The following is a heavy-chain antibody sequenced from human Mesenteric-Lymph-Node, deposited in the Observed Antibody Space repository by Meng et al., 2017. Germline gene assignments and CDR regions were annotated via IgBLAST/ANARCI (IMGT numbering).Heavy chain of an antibody. Sequence: QFTLKESGPTLVKPTQTLTLTCSFSGFLLTTSGVGVGWIRQPPGKALEWLAVIYWDDAKAYSPSLKSRLTITKDTSKHQVVLIMTNVDPVDTGTYYCAKDWSDTTFDYWGQGTLVTVSS. D-gene: IGHD3-9*01. CDR3: AKDWSDTTFDY. V-gene: IGHV2-5*02. J-gene: IGHJ4*02. CDR1: GFLLTTSGVG. CDR2: IYWDDAK.